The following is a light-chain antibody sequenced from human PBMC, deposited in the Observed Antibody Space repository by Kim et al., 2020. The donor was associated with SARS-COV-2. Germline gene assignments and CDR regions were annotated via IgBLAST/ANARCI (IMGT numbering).Light chain of an antibody. Sequence: APGRTARLTCGGDNIGTQGVHWYHRKPGQAPVLVIDHDSDRPSGIPERISGSNSGNTATLTITRVEAGDEADYYCQVWDSDSDQPVFGGGTKLTVL. V-gene: IGLV3-21*04. CDR3: QVWDSDSDQPV. J-gene: IGLJ3*02. CDR2: HDS. CDR1: NIGTQG.